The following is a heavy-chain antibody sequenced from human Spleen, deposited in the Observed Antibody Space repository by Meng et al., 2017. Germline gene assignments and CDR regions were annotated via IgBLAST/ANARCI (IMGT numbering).Heavy chain of an antibody. V-gene: IGHV1-18*04. CDR3: GRPHAPWNGHYAMDV. CDR2: ISPDNGKT. CDR1: GYTFPDYY. J-gene: IGHJ6*02. Sequence: ASVKVSCKASGYTFPDYYLHWVRRAPGQGLEWMGWISPDNGKTNYGQQIQGRVTMTTDTSTSTAYMELSSLTSADAAVYFCGRPHAPWNGHYAMDVWGQGTAVTVSS. D-gene: IGHD2-8*01.